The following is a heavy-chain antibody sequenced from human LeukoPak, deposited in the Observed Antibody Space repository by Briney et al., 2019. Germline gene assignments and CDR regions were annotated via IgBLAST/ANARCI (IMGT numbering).Heavy chain of an antibody. CDR3: ARVLGFGELSIDY. CDR1: GFTVSSNY. J-gene: IGHJ4*02. CDR2: IYSGGST. V-gene: IGHV3-53*01. Sequence: GGSLRLSCAASGFTVSSNYMSWIRQAPGKGLEWVSVIYSGGSTYYADSVKGRFTISRDNSKNTLYLQMNSLRAEDTAVYYCARVLGFGELSIDYWGQGTLVTVSS. D-gene: IGHD3-10*01.